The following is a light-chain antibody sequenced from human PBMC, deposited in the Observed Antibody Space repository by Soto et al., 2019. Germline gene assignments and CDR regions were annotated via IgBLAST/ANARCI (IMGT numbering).Light chain of an antibody. CDR1: QSISTY. J-gene: IGKJ4*01. CDR3: QQTYSIPPLT. CDR2: SAS. Sequence: DIQMTQSPSSLSASVGDRVTITCRASQSISTYLNWYQQKPGKAPKILIYSASSLQSGVPSRFSGSGSGTDFALTISSLQPEDFATYYCQQTYSIPPLTFGGGTKVDIK. V-gene: IGKV1-39*01.